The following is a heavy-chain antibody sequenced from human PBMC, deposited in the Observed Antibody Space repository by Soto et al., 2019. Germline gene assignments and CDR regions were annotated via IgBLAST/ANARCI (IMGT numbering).Heavy chain of an antibody. Sequence: VQLQESGPGLVKPSQTLSLTCTVSGGSISSGGYYWSWIRQHPGKGLEWIGYIYYSGSTYYNPSLKSRVTISVDTSKNQFSLKLSSVTAADTAVYYCARDEGYCSGGSCATKPNWYFDLWGRGTLVTVSS. CDR1: GGSISSGGYY. CDR3: ARDEGYCSGGSCATKPNWYFDL. CDR2: IYYSGST. V-gene: IGHV4-31*03. J-gene: IGHJ2*01. D-gene: IGHD2-15*01.